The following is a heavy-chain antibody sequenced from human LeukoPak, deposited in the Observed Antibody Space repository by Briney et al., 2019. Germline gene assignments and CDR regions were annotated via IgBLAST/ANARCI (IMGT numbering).Heavy chain of an antibody. V-gene: IGHV1-46*01. Sequence: ASVNVSCKASGYTFTSYYMHWVRQAPGQGLEWMGIINPSGGSTSYAQKFQGRVTMTRDTSTSTVYMELSSLRSEDTAVYYCAREDYYDSSGYKSFFDYWGQGTLVTVSS. CDR2: INPSGGST. D-gene: IGHD3-22*01. CDR1: GYTFTSYY. J-gene: IGHJ4*02. CDR3: AREDYYDSSGYKSFFDY.